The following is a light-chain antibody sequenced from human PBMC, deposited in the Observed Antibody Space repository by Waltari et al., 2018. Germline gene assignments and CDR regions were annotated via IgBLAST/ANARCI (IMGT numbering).Light chain of an antibody. Sequence: DIVLTQSPATLSLSPGERATLSCSASQSFSASDFAWYQPKPGQAPRLLIYGASSRATGIPDRFSGSGSGTDFTLTISSLEPEDFAVYYCQHYGTSPPFTFGPGTKVDIK. CDR1: QSFSASD. V-gene: IGKV3-20*01. CDR3: QHYGTSPPFT. CDR2: GAS. J-gene: IGKJ3*01.